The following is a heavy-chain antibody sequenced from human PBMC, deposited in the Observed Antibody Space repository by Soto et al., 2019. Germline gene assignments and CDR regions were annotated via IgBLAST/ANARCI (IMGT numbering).Heavy chain of an antibody. CDR3: AYSSTPFDY. D-gene: IGHD6-13*01. Sequence: EVQLLESGGGLVQPGGSLRLSCAASGFTFSSYAMSWVRQAPGKGLEWVSAISGSGGSTYYADSVKGRFTISRDNSKKRRFLRMNSLRAEDTDVYYCAYSSTPFDYWGQGTLVTVSS. CDR2: ISGSGGST. CDR1: GFTFSSYA. V-gene: IGHV3-23*01. J-gene: IGHJ4*02.